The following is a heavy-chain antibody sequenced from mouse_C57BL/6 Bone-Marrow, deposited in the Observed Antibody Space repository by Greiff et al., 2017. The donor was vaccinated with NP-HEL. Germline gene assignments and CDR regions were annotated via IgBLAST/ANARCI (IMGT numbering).Heavy chain of an antibody. V-gene: IGHV2-6*01. CDR3: ASRQLRPHYAMDY. Sequence: QVQLQQSGPGLVAPSQSLSITCTVSGFSLTSYGVDWVRQSPGKGLEWLGVIWGVGSTNYNSALKSRLSISKDNSKSQVFLKMNSLQTDDTAMYYCASRQLRPHYAMDYWGQGTSVTVSS. D-gene: IGHD3-2*02. CDR2: IWGVGST. CDR1: GFSLTSYG. J-gene: IGHJ4*01.